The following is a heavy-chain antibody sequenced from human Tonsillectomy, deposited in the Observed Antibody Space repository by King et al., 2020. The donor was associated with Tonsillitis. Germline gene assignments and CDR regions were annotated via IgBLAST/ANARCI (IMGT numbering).Heavy chain of an antibody. CDR2: ISYDGSNK. J-gene: IGHJ5*02. D-gene: IGHD2-15*01. CDR1: GFTFSSYA. V-gene: IGHV3-30*04. Sequence: HVQLVESGGGVVQPGRSLRLSCAASGFTFSSYAMHWVRQAPGKGLEWVAVISYDGSNKYYADSVKGRFTISRDNSKNTLYLQMNSLRAEDTAVYYCARDAEYCSGGCCWGTENWFDPWGQGTLVTVSS. CDR3: ARDAEYCSGGCCWGTENWFDP.